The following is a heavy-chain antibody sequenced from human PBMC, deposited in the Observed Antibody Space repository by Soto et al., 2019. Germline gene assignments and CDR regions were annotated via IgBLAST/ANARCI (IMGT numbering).Heavy chain of an antibody. CDR1: GYTFTSYG. V-gene: IGHV1-18*01. CDR3: ARASYGAAYRLNWFDP. CDR2: ISAYNGNT. Sequence: ASVKVSCXASGYTFTSYGISWVRQAPGQGLEWMGWISAYNGNTNYAQKLQGRVTMTTDTSTSTAYMELRSLRSDDTAVYYCARASYGAAYRLNWFDPWGQGTLVTVSS. J-gene: IGHJ5*02. D-gene: IGHD4-17*01.